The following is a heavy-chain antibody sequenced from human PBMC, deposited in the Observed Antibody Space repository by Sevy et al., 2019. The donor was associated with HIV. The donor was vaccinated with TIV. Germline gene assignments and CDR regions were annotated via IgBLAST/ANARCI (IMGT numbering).Heavy chain of an antibody. V-gene: IGHV4-39*01. J-gene: IGHJ3*02. CDR1: GGSISSSSYY. CDR3: ARHAAILAAFDI. D-gene: IGHD1-26*01. Sequence: SETLSLTCTVSGGSISSSSYYWGWIRQPPGKGLEWIGSIYYSGSTYYNPSLKSRVTISVDTSKNQFSLKLSSVTAADTAVYYGARHAAILAAFDIWGQGTMVTVSS. CDR2: IYYSGST.